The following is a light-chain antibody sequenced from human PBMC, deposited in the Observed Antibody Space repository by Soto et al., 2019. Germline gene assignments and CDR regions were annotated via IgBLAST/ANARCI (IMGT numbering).Light chain of an antibody. Sequence: DLQMTHSPSTLSASVGDRVTITCRASESIGRWLAWYQQKPGRAPKLLMYQASTLESGVPSRFSGSGSGTEFTLTISSLQPDDFATYYCQQYNSFPYTFGQGTKLDIK. CDR3: QQYNSFPYT. J-gene: IGKJ2*01. V-gene: IGKV1-5*03. CDR1: ESIGRW. CDR2: QAS.